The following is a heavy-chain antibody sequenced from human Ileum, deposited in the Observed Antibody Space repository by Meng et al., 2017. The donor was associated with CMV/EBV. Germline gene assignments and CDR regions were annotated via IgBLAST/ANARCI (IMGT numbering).Heavy chain of an antibody. J-gene: IGHJ4*02. D-gene: IGHD3-10*01. Sequence: GESLKISCVGSGFTFNTYAMTWVRQAPGKGLEWVSGISGNVDRTYYGDSVKGRFTISRDNSKNTSYLQMNSLRGDDTAVYYCAKVSTFAYGPGSYFDYWGQGTLVTVSS. CDR1: GFTFNTYA. CDR2: ISGNVDRT. CDR3: AKVSTFAYGPGSYFDY. V-gene: IGHV3-23*01.